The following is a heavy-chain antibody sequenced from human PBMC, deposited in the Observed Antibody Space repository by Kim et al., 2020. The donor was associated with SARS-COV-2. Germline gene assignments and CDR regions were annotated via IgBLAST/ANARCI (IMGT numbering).Heavy chain of an antibody. Sequence: GGSLRLSCAASGFTFSSSGMHWVRQAPGKGLEWISYISPSSTSKYYADSVKGRFTISRDNAKNSLYLQMNSLRGEDSAMYYCARGSGISPRIFDYWGQGT. CDR3: ARGSGISPRIFDY. V-gene: IGHV3-48*04. CDR1: GFTFSSSG. D-gene: IGHD1-26*01. CDR2: ISPSSTSK. J-gene: IGHJ4*02.